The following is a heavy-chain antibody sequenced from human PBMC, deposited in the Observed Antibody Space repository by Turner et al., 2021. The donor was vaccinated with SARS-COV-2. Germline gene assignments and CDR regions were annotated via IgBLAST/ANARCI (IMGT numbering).Heavy chain of an antibody. V-gene: IGHV3-53*04. CDR1: GVTVSSNY. D-gene: IGHD3-3*02. Sequence: EVQLVESGGGLVQPGGSLRLSCAASGVTVSSNYMSWVRQAPGKGLEWVSVIYSGGSTYYADSVKGRFTISRHNSENTLYLQRNSLRAEDTAVYYCARDLLAYGMDVWGQGTTVTVSS. CDR2: IYSGGST. CDR3: ARDLLAYGMDV. J-gene: IGHJ6*02.